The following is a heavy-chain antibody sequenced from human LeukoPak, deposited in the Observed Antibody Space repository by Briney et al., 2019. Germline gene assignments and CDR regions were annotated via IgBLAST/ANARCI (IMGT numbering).Heavy chain of an antibody. CDR1: GYTFTSYD. Sequence: ASVKVSCKASGYTFTSYDINWVRQATGQGLEWMGWMNPNSGNTGYAQKFQGRVTITRNTSINTAYMELSSLRSEDTAVYYCARAPKCTVTICYYFMDVWGKGTTVTISS. J-gene: IGHJ6*03. V-gene: IGHV1-8*03. CDR3: ARAPKCTVTICYYFMDV. D-gene: IGHD4-11*01. CDR2: MNPNSGNT.